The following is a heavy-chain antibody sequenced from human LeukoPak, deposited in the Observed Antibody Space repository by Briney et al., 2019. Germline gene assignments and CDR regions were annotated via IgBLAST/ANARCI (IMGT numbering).Heavy chain of an antibody. CDR2: INHSGST. V-gene: IGHV4-39*07. Sequence: SETLSLTCTVSGGSISSSSYYWGWIRQPPGKGLEWIGEINHSGSTNYNPSLKSRVTISVDTSKNQFSLKLSSVTAADTAVYYCASRRDGYNFGTFDYWGQGTLVTVSS. CDR1: GGSISSSSYY. D-gene: IGHD5-24*01. J-gene: IGHJ4*02. CDR3: ASRRDGYNFGTFDY.